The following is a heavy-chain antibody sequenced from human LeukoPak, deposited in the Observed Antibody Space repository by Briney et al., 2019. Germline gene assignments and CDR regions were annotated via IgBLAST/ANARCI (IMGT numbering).Heavy chain of an antibody. CDR1: GYTFTNYW. Sequence: RGESLKISCKGSGYTFTNYWIAWVRQVPGKGLEWMGIIYPGDSDTRYSPSFQGQVTISADKSISTAYLQWNNLKASDTAIYYCARTRFYSGSGSYPDYWGQGTLVTVSS. CDR2: IYPGDSDT. D-gene: IGHD3-10*01. J-gene: IGHJ4*02. CDR3: ARTRFYSGSGSYPDY. V-gene: IGHV5-51*01.